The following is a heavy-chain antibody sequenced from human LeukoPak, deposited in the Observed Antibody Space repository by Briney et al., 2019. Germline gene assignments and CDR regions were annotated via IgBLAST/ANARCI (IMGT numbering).Heavy chain of an antibody. CDR2: ISSSSSYI. J-gene: IGHJ4*02. Sequence: PGGSLRLSCAASGFTFSSYSMNWVRQAPGKGLEWVSSISSSSSYIYYADSVKGRFTISRDNAKNSLYLQMNSLRAEDTAVYYCARSSGSYRNALDFDYWGQGTLVTVSS. D-gene: IGHD1-26*01. V-gene: IGHV3-21*01. CDR3: ARSSGSYRNALDFDY. CDR1: GFTFSSYS.